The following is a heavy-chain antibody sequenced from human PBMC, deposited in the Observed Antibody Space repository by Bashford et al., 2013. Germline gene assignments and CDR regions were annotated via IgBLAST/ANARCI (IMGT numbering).Heavy chain of an antibody. CDR2: ISAYNGNT. D-gene: IGHD4-11*01. CDR3: ATRPEFHDYRLLTGPYYYYGMDV. V-gene: IGHV1-18*01. CDR1: GYTFTSYG. Sequence: VASVKVSCKASGYTFTSYGISWVRQAPGQGLEWMGWISAYNGNTNYAQKLQGRVTMTTDTSTSTAYMELRSLRSDDTAVYYCATRPEFHDYRLLTGPYYYYGMDVWGQGTTVTVSS. J-gene: IGHJ6*02.